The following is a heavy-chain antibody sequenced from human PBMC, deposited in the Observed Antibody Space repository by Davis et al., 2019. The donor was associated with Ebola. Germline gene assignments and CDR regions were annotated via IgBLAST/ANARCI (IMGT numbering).Heavy chain of an antibody. V-gene: IGHV3-23*01. Sequence: GGSLRLSCAASGFSFDSYAMSWVRQAPGKGLEWVSTISGSGATIYFADSVKGRFTISRDNSKSTIYLDMNDLRGEDTAVYYCAKGQSEYCSATSCLMGLFDPWGQGTLVTVSS. CDR1: GFSFDSYA. D-gene: IGHD2-2*01. CDR2: ISGSGATI. J-gene: IGHJ5*02. CDR3: AKGQSEYCSATSCLMGLFDP.